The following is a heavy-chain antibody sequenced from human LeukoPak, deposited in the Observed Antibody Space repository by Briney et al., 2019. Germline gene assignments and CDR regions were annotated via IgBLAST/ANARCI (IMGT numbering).Heavy chain of an antibody. J-gene: IGHJ4*02. V-gene: IGHV3-11*01. Sequence: GGSLRLSCAASGFTFSDYYMSWIRQAPGKGLEWVSYISSSGSTIYYADSVKGRFTISRDNAKNSLYLQMNSLRAEDTALYYCAREGDSGYHRDFDYWGQGTLVTVSS. D-gene: IGHD3-22*01. CDR1: GFTFSDYY. CDR2: ISSSGSTI. CDR3: AREGDSGYHRDFDY.